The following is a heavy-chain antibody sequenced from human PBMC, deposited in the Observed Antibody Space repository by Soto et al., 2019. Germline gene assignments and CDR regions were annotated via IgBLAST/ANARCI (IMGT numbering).Heavy chain of an antibody. V-gene: IGHV3-33*01. CDR2: IWYDGNSK. D-gene: IGHD7-27*01. CDR3: ARESSAGEGFDF. Sequence: QAQMVESGGGVVQPGRSLRLSCAASGFTFSRYGMHWVRQAPGKGLEWTAAIWYDGNSKDYGDSVRGRFTVSRDNSKNTLYRQMDSLRDEDTAVYYSARESSAGEGFDFWGKGNLVTVSS. J-gene: IGHJ4*02. CDR1: GFTFSRYG.